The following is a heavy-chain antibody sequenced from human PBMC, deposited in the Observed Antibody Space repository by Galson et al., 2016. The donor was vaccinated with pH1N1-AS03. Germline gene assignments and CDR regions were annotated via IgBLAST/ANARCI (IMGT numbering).Heavy chain of an antibody. J-gene: IGHJ6*02. CDR2: IIPKFGST. Sequence: SVKVSCKASGDTFSKYAISWVRQAPGQGLEWMGRIIPKFGSTKYAQNFQGRVTITADESTSTAYMELSSLRAEDTGVYYCARGLVVVASTLSGMDVWGQGTTVTVSS. V-gene: IGHV1-69*13. CDR1: GDTFSKYA. CDR3: ARGLVVVASTLSGMDV. D-gene: IGHD2-15*01.